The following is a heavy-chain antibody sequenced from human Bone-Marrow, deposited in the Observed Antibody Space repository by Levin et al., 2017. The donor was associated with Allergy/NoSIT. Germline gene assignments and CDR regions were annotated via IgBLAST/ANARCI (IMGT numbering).Heavy chain of an antibody. J-gene: IGHJ3*02. CDR2: IYSSGST. D-gene: IGHD2-21*01. CDR3: ARQTPGDDAFEI. CDR1: GGAISNYY. Sequence: SSETLSLTCTVSGGAISNYYWSWIRQPAGRGLEWIGRIYSSGSTNYNPSLKSRITMSVDSSKNQFSLKLNSVTAADTAVYYCARQTPGDDAFEIWGQGTMVTVSS. V-gene: IGHV4-4*07.